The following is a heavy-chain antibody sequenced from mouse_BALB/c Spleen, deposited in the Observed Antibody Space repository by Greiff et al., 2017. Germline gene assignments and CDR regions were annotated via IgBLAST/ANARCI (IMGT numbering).Heavy chain of an antibody. V-gene: IGHV4-2*02. CDR2: INPGSSTI. Sequence: VQLKESGGGLVQPGGSLNLSCAASGFAFSRYWMSWARQAPGKGQEWIGEINPGSSTINYTPSLKDKFIISRDNAKNTLYLQMSNVRSEDTALYYCARRCIYYEYEGAMDYWGQGTSVTVSS. CDR3: ARRCIYYEYEGAMDY. J-gene: IGHJ4*01. D-gene: IGHD2-4*01. CDR1: GFAFSRYW.